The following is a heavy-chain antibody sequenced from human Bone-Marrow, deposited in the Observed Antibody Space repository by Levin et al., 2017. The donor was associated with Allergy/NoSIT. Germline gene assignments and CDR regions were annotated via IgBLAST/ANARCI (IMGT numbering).Heavy chain of an antibody. CDR2: ISGGAEGT. J-gene: IGHJ4*02. Sequence: GGSLRLSCAASGFTLNTYAMTWVRQAPGQGLEWVSAISGGAEGTYYADSVKGRFTISRDNSQNTLFLQMNRLRAEDTAVYYCAKDRIYGIIGTAGYWGQGTLVPVYS. V-gene: IGHV3-23*01. D-gene: IGHD1-20*01. CDR1: GFTLNTYA. CDR3: AKDRIYGIIGTAGY.